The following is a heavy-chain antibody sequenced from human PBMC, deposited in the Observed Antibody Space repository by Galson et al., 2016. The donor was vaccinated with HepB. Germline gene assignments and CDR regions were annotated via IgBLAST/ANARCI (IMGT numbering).Heavy chain of an antibody. CDR2: IKGDGSDK. V-gene: IGHV3-7*03. CDR1: GFTFNNYW. Sequence: SLRLSCAASGFTFNNYWMSWVRQAPGKGLEWVATIKGDGSDKYYVDSVKGRFTTSRDNAHTSVYLQMNSLRAEDTGLYYCSRDLWDTVVVPSAPGLNWFDPWGQGTLVSVSS. D-gene: IGHD2-2*01. J-gene: IGHJ5*02. CDR3: SRDLWDTVVVPSAPGLNWFDP.